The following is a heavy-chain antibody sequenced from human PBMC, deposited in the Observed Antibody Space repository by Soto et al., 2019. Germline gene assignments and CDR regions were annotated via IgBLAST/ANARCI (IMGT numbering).Heavy chain of an antibody. CDR1: GYTFTSYA. CDR2: INAGNGNT. D-gene: IGHD6-19*01. J-gene: IGHJ6*02. CDR3: ASRQAVAGTNYHYYGVDV. V-gene: IGHV1-3*01. Sequence: ASVKVSCKASGYTFTSYAMHWVRQAPGQRLEWMGWINAGNGNTKYSQKFQGRVTITRDTSASTAYMELSSLRSEDTAVYYCASRQAVAGTNYHYYGVDVWGQGTTVTLSS.